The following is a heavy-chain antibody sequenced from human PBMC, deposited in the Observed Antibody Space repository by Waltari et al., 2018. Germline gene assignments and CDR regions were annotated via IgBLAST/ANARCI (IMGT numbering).Heavy chain of an antibody. D-gene: IGHD1-26*01. CDR3: AKDQGSYYGFFDY. CDR2: IWYDRSKE. V-gene: IGHV3-30*18. J-gene: IGHJ4*02. Sequence: QVQLVESGGGVVQPGRSLRLSCAASGFSFSPYGLHWVRQAPGKGLEGVSVIWYDRSKEYYADSVKGRFTISRDNSKNTLYLQMNSLRDEDTAMYYCAKDQGSYYGFFDYWGQGTLVTVSS. CDR1: GFSFSPYG.